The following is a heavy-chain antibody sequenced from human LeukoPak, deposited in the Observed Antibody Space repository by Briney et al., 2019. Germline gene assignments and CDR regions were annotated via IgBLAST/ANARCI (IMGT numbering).Heavy chain of an antibody. CDR1: GFSLSTSEVG. V-gene: IGHV2-5*01. J-gene: IGHJ4*02. CDR2: IYWNDDK. CDR3: AHRHRMPHFDY. D-gene: IGHD2-15*01. Sequence: SGPTLVKPTQTLTLTCTFSGFSLSTSEVGVGWIRQPPGKALEWLALIYWNDDKRYSPSLKSRLTITKDTSKNQVVLTMTNMDPVDTATYYCAHRHRMPHFDYWGQGTLVTVSS.